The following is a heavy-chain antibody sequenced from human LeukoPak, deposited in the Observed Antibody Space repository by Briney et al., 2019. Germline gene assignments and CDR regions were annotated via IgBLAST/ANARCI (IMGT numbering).Heavy chain of an antibody. V-gene: IGHV1-2*02. D-gene: IGHD3-22*01. CDR2: INPNSGGT. CDR1: GYTFTGYY. CDR3: ARAEWLLPHFDY. J-gene: IGHJ4*02. Sequence: ASVKVSCKASGYTFTGYYMHWVRQAPGQGLEWMGWINPNSGGTNYAQKFQGRVTMTRDTSISTAYMELSRLRSDDTAVYYYARAEWLLPHFDYWGQGTLVTVSS.